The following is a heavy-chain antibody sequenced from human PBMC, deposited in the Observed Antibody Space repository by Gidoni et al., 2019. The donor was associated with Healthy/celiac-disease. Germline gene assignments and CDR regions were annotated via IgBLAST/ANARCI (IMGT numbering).Heavy chain of an antibody. J-gene: IGHJ6*02. CDR2: IYYSGST. D-gene: IGHD2-15*01. Sequence: QVQLQESGPGLVKPSQTLSLTCTVSGGSISSGGYYWRWIRQHPGKGLEWIGYIYYSGSTYYNPSLKSRVTISVDTSKNQFSLKLSSVTAADTAVYYCARVGCSGGSCYSPPDHYYYYGMDVWGQGTTVTVSS. V-gene: IGHV4-31*03. CDR3: ARVGCSGGSCYSPPDHYYYYGMDV. CDR1: GGSISSGGYY.